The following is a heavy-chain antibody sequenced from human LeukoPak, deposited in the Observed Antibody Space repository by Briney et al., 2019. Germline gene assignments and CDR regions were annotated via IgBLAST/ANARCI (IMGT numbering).Heavy chain of an antibody. J-gene: IGHJ4*02. CDR1: GGSISSGSYY. D-gene: IGHD3-9*01. V-gene: IGHV4-61*02. CDR2: IYTSGST. Sequence: SETLSLTCTVSGGSISSGSYYWSWIRHPAGKGLEWIGRIYTSGSTNYNPSLKSRVTISVDTSKNQFSLKLSSVTAADTAVYYCARILTGYSIDYWGQGTLVTVSS. CDR3: ARILTGYSIDY.